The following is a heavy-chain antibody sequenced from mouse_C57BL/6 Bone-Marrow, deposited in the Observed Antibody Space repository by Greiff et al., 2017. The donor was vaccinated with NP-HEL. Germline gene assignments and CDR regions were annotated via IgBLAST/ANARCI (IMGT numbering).Heavy chain of an antibody. J-gene: IGHJ3*01. CDR1: GYAFTNYL. Sequence: QVQLQQSGAELVRPGTSVKVSCKASGYAFTNYLIEWVKQRPGQGLEWTGVINPGSGGTNYNEKFKGKATLTADKSSSTAYMQLSSLTSEDSAVYFCARDYYGSSPFAYWGQGTLVTVSA. D-gene: IGHD1-1*01. V-gene: IGHV1-54*01. CDR2: INPGSGGT. CDR3: ARDYYGSSPFAY.